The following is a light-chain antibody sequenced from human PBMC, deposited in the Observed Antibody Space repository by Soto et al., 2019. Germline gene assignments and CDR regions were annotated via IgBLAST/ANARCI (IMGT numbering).Light chain of an antibody. J-gene: IGLJ2*01. CDR2: DVT. CDR3: SSYSSSTTHVV. V-gene: IGLV2-14*03. CDR1: SSDVGDFNY. Sequence: QLVLTQPASVSESPGRSVTISCTGTSSDVGDFNYVSWYQHLPGRAPKLIIYDVTNRPSGISYRFSASKSGRTASLTISGLQAEDEADYYCSSYSSSTTHVVFGGGTKVTVL.